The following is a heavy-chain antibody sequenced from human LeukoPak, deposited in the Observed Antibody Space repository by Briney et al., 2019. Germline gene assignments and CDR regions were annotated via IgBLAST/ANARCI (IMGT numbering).Heavy chain of an antibody. D-gene: IGHD1-26*01. CDR2: ISYDGSDK. J-gene: IGHJ4*02. Sequence: GGSLRLSCAASGFTFSSYGMHWVRQAPGKGLEWVAVISYDGSDKYYADSAKGRFTISRDNSKNTLYLQMNSLRAEDTAVYYCAKDHVHSGSYLGYWGQGTLVTVSS. V-gene: IGHV3-30*18. CDR3: AKDHVHSGSYLGY. CDR1: GFTFSSYG.